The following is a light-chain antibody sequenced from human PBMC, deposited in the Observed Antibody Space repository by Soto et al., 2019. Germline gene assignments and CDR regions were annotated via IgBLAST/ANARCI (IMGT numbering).Light chain of an antibody. Sequence: DIVMTQSQDSLAVSLGERATINCKSSQSILYSSNNKNYLAWYQQKPGQPPKLLIYWASTRESGVPDRFSGSGSGTDFSLTISSLQAEDVAIYYCQQCYSNPPTFGQGTKLEIK. CDR2: WAS. CDR1: QSILYSSNNKNY. CDR3: QQCYSNPPT. J-gene: IGKJ2*01. V-gene: IGKV4-1*01.